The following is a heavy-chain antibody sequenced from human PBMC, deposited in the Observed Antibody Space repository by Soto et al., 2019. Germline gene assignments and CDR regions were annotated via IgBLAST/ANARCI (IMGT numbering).Heavy chain of an antibody. J-gene: IGHJ4*02. V-gene: IGHV1-2*04. D-gene: IGHD3-10*01. CDR2: INPNSGGT. CDR1: GYTFTGYY. Sequence: ASVKVSCKASGYTFTGYYMHWVRQAPGQGLELMGWINPNSGGTNYAQKFQGWVTMTRDTSISTAYMELSRLRSDDTAVYYCARYRYNGPRAMVRGVINSYLDYWGQRTVVTASA. CDR3: ARYRYNGPRAMVRGVINSYLDY.